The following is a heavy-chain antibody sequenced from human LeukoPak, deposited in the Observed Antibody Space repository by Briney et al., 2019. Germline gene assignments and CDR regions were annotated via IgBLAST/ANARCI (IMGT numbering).Heavy chain of an antibody. J-gene: IGHJ4*02. CDR1: GFTFSSYS. CDR2: ISSSSSTI. CDR3: ARLGIITAAGSNDY. V-gene: IGHV3-48*04. Sequence: GGSLRLSCAASGFTFSSYSMNWVRQAPGKGLEWVSYISSSSSTIYYADSVKGRFTVSRDNAKNSLYLQMNSLRVEDTAVYYCARLGIITAAGSNDYWGQGTLVTVSS. D-gene: IGHD6-13*01.